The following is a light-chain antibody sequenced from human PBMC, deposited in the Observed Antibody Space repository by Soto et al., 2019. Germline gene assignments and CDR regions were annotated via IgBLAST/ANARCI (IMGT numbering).Light chain of an antibody. J-gene: IGKJ1*01. CDR3: QQYDNLPWT. Sequence: DIKMTQSPSSLSASVGDRVTITCQASQDISNYLNWYQQKPGKAPKLLIYDASNLETGVPSRFSGSGSGTDFTFTISSLQPEDIATYYCQQYDNLPWTFGQGTKVDNK. V-gene: IGKV1-33*01. CDR1: QDISNY. CDR2: DAS.